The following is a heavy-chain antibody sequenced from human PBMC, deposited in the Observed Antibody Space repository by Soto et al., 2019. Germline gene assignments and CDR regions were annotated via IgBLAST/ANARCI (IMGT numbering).Heavy chain of an antibody. CDR2: ISGSGGST. CDR3: ARNGYSYGNLFDY. V-gene: IGHV3-23*01. D-gene: IGHD5-18*01. CDR1: GFTFSSYA. J-gene: IGHJ4*02. Sequence: EVQLLESGGGLVQPGGSLRLSCAASGFTFSSYAMSWVRQAPGKGLEWVSAISGSGGSTYYADSVKGRFTISRDNSKNSLYLQMNSLRAEDTAVYYCARNGYSYGNLFDYWGQGTLVTVSS.